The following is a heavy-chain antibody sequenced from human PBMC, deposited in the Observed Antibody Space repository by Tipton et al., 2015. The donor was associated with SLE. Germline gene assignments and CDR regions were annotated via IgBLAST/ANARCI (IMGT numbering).Heavy chain of an antibody. J-gene: IGHJ4*02. CDR2: ISYSGNT. CDR3: ARVPRTFYYDYSGHFDY. D-gene: IGHD3-22*01. V-gene: IGHV4-39*07. CDR1: GDSITGSSYY. Sequence: TLSLTCTVSGDSITGSSYYWGWIRQPPGKGLEWIGSISYSGNTYYNPSLKSRVTISIDTSKIQFSLKLSSVTAADTAVYYCARVPRTFYYDYSGHFDYWGPGTLVTVSS.